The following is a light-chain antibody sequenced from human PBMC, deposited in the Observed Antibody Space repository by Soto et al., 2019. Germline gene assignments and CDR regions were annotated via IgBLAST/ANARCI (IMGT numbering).Light chain of an antibody. V-gene: IGKV3-20*01. CDR2: EAP. CDR1: QSVSTH. Sequence: ETVMTHSPDTVFVSLSHRTTLSCRASQSVSTHLAWYQHKPGQAPRHLIHEAPSRATGIPDRFSGGGSGTDFTLTISRLEPEDFAVYYCHQYGSSPWTFGQGTKVDIK. J-gene: IGKJ1*01. CDR3: HQYGSSPWT.